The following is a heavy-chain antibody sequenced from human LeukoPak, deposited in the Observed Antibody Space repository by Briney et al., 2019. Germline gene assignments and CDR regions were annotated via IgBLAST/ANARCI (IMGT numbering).Heavy chain of an antibody. D-gene: IGHD3-22*01. V-gene: IGHV3-48*03. CDR2: ISRSGSSI. CDR3: ARDWYYDSSGLFDY. Sequence: GGSLRLSCAASGFTFSSYKMDWVRQAPGKGLEWVSYISRSGSSIYYADSVKGRFTISRDNAKNSLYLQMNSLRAEDTALYYCARDWYYDSSGLFDYWGQGTLVTVSS. CDR1: GFTFSSYK. J-gene: IGHJ4*02.